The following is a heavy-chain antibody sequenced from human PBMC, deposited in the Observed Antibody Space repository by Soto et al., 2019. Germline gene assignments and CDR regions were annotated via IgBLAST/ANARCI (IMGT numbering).Heavy chain of an antibody. D-gene: IGHD3-16*01. Sequence: ASVKVSCKASGYTFTSYYMHWVRQAPGQGLEWMGIINPSGGSTSYAQKFQGRVTMTRDTSTSTVYMELSSLRSEDTAVYYCARDLGRGGTWLSGGFDYWGQGTLVTVSS. CDR3: ARDLGRGGTWLSGGFDY. J-gene: IGHJ4*02. CDR2: INPSGGST. CDR1: GYTFTSYY. V-gene: IGHV1-46*01.